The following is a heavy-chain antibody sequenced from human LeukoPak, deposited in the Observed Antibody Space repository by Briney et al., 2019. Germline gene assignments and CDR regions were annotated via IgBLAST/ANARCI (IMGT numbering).Heavy chain of an antibody. CDR2: ISSEGKTT. Sequence: GGSLRLSCSASGFIFSPYAMHWVRQAPGKGLEYVSSISSEGKTTYYADSVKGRFTISRDNSKNTLYLQMSSLRPEDTAVYYCARSYTHYDFWSGYTYQNYFDPWGQGTLVTVSS. D-gene: IGHD3-3*01. J-gene: IGHJ5*02. CDR1: GFIFSPYA. CDR3: ARSYTHYDFWSGYTYQNYFDP. V-gene: IGHV3-64D*06.